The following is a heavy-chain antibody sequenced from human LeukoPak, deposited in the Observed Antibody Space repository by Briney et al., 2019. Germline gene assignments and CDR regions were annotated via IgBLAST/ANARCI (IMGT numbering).Heavy chain of an antibody. Sequence: ASVKVSCKASGYTFSGYYMHWVRQAPGQGLEWMGWINPNSGGTNYPQKFQGRVTMTRDTSISTAYMELSRLRSDDTAVYYCARVGWIQLWSDYYYYGMDVWGQGTTVTVSS. CDR1: GYTFSGYY. CDR3: ARVGWIQLWSDYYYYGMDV. V-gene: IGHV1-2*02. D-gene: IGHD5-18*01. CDR2: INPNSGGT. J-gene: IGHJ6*02.